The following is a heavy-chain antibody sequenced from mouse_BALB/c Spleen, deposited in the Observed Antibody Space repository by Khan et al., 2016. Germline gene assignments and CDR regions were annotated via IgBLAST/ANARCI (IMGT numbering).Heavy chain of an antibody. CDR3: ARVRQAVDY. CDR1: GFTFSTYA. J-gene: IGHJ4*01. Sequence: EVELVESGGGLVQPGGSLKLSCAASGFTFSTYAMSWVRQTPDKRLELVATINSTGGSTYYPDNVKGRFTISSDNTKNTLYLQMSSLKAEDTARYYRARVRQAVDYWGQGTSVTVSA. D-gene: IGHD2-14*01. CDR2: INSTGGST. V-gene: IGHV5-6-3*01.